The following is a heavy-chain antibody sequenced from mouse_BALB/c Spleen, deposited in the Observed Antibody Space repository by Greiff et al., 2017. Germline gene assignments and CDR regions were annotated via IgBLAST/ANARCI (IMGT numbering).Heavy chain of an antibody. CDR2: ISSGGSYT. V-gene: IGHV5-9-4*01. Sequence: EVKLVESGGGLVKPGGSLKLSCAASGFTFSSYAMSWVRQSPEKRLEWVAEISSGGSYTYYPDTVTGRFTISRDNAKNTLYLEMSSLRSEDTAMYYCARDGDDAMDYWGQGTSVTVSS. CDR3: ARDGDDAMDY. J-gene: IGHJ4*01. D-gene: IGHD2-2*01. CDR1: GFTFSSYA.